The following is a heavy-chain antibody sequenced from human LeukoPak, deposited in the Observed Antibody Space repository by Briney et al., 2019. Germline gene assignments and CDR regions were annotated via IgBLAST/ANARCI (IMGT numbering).Heavy chain of an antibody. V-gene: IGHV3-74*01. CDR1: GFTFSSYW. D-gene: IGHD3-22*01. CDR2: INSDGSST. Sequence: PGGSLRLSCAASGFTFSSYWMHWVRQAPGKGLLWVSRINSDGSSTSYADSVKGRFTISRDNAKNTLYLQMNSLRAEDTAVYYCARGEPHYYDSSGYNYWGQGTLVTVSS. CDR3: ARGEPHYYDSSGYNY. J-gene: IGHJ4*02.